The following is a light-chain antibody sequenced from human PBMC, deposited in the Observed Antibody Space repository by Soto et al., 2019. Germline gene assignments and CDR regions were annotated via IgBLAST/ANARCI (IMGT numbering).Light chain of an antibody. CDR1: SSNIGNNY. Sequence: QSVLTQPPSVSAAPGQTVTISCSGSSSNIGNNYVSWYQQLPGTAPKLLIYDNNKRPSGIPDRFSGSKSGTSATLGITGLQTGDKADYYCGTWDSSLSLVVFGGGTKLTVL. J-gene: IGLJ2*01. CDR2: DNN. CDR3: GTWDSSLSLVV. V-gene: IGLV1-51*01.